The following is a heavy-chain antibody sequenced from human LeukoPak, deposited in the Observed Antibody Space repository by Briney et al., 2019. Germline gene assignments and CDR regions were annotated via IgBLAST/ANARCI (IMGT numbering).Heavy chain of an antibody. Sequence: GGSLRLSCAASGFTFSSYAMHWVRQAPGKGLEYVSAISSNGGSTYYANSVKGRFTISRDNSKNTLYLQMNSLRAEDTAVYYCAKGRDYYGSGSTIDPWGQGTLVTVSS. J-gene: IGHJ5*02. V-gene: IGHV3-64*01. CDR3: AKGRDYYGSGSTIDP. CDR1: GFTFSSYA. CDR2: ISSNGGST. D-gene: IGHD3-10*01.